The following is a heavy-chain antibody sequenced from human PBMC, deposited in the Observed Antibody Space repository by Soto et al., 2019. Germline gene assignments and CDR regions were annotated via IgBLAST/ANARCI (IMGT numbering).Heavy chain of an antibody. V-gene: IGHV3-23*01. CDR1: GFTFSSYA. CDR3: AKPTFKKEPAANGAAFDI. Sequence: EVQLLESGGGLVQPGGSLRLSCAASGFTFSSYAMSWVRQAPGKGLEWISAISGSGGSTYYADSVKGRFTISRDNSKNTLYLQMNSLRAEDTAVYYCAKPTFKKEPAANGAAFDIWGQGTMVTVSS. J-gene: IGHJ3*02. D-gene: IGHD2-2*01. CDR2: ISGSGGST.